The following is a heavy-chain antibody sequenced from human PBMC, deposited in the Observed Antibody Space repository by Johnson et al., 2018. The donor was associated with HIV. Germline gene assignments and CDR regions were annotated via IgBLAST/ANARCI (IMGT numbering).Heavy chain of an antibody. V-gene: IGHV3-13*01. Sequence: VHLVESGGGLVQPGGSLTLSCAASGFTFSSYDMHWVRQPTGQGLEWVSAIGSAGDTYYPDSVKGRFTISRENAKNSLYLEMNSRRAGDTAVYYCARVAAGSSGYYRDAFDIWGQGTLVTVSS. CDR3: ARVAAGSSGYYRDAFDI. CDR1: GFTFSSYD. D-gene: IGHD3-22*01. CDR2: IGSAGDT. J-gene: IGHJ3*02.